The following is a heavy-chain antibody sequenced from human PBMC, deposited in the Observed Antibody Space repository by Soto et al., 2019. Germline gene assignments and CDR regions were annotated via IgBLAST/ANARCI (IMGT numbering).Heavy chain of an antibody. CDR3: ARDLRSGWYGSMDV. CDR2: IYVGGST. J-gene: IGHJ6*02. CDR1: GFTVSSNY. V-gene: IGHV3-53*01. D-gene: IGHD6-19*01. Sequence: EVQLVESGGGLTQPGGSLRLSCAASGFTVSSNYMSWVRQAPGKGLEWVSLIYVGGSTYYADSVKGRFTISRDNSKNTLHLQMNCLRAEDTAVYYCARDLRSGWYGSMDVWGQGTTVTVSS.